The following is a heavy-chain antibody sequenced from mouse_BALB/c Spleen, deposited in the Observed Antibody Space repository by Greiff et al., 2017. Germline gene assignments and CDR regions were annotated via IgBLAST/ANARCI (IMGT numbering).Heavy chain of an antibody. CDR1: GYTFTSYV. CDR2: INPYNDGT. CDR3: ARAYGSSYVHYYAMDY. V-gene: IGHV1-14*01. D-gene: IGHD1-1*01. Sequence: EVKLMESGPELVKPGASVKMSCKASGYTFTSYVMHWVKQKPGQGLEWIGYINPYNDGTKYNEKFKGKATLTSDKSSSTAYMELSSLTSEDSAVYYCARAYGSSYVHYYAMDYWGQGTSVTVSS. J-gene: IGHJ4*01.